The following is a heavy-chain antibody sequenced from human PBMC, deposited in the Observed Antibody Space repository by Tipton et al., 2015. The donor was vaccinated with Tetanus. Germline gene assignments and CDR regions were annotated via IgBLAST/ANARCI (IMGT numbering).Heavy chain of an antibody. CDR3: AKGRMPPDY. J-gene: IGHJ4*02. V-gene: IGHV3-9*01. CDR2: ISWNSGSI. Sequence: RSLRLSCAASGFTFDDYAMHWVRQAPGKGLEWVSGISWNSGSIGYADSVKGRFTISRDNAKNSLYLQMNSLGDEETAVYYCAKGRMPPDYWGQGTLVTVSS. D-gene: IGHD2-2*01. CDR1: GFTFDDYA.